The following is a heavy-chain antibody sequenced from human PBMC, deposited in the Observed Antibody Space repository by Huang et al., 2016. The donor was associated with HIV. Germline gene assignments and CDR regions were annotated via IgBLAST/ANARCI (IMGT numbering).Heavy chain of an antibody. Sequence: QVQLVQSGAEVKKPGASVKVSCKASGFNFNNYDFNWVRQASGQGLEWMVWMNPKSGNTGYSQKFQGIVTISRNTSITTGYMELRSLRSEDTAVYYCARARGFLYDSTGYYSRYYFDSWGQGTLVTISS. V-gene: IGHV1-8*03. D-gene: IGHD3-22*01. J-gene: IGHJ4*02. CDR2: MNPKSGNT. CDR3: ARARGFLYDSTGYYSRYYFDS. CDR1: GFNFNNYD.